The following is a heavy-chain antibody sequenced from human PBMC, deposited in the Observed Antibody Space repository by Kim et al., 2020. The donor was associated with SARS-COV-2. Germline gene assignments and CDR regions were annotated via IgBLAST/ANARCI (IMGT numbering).Heavy chain of an antibody. J-gene: IGHJ5*02. D-gene: IGHD3-3*01. CDR1: GFTFSSYS. CDR3: ARDPRPRFLEWLFSP. Sequence: GGSLRLSCAASGFTFSSYSMNWVRQAPGKGLEWVSSISSSSSYIYYADSVKGRFTISRDNAKNSLYLQMNSLRAEDTAVYYCARDPRPRFLEWLFSPCGQGTLVTVSS. CDR2: ISSSSSYI. V-gene: IGHV3-21*01.